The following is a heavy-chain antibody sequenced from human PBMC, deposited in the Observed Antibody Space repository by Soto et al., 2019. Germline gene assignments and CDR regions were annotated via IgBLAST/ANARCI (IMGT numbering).Heavy chain of an antibody. Sequence: PSETLSLTCTVSGGSISSGGYYWSWIRQHPGKGLEWIGYIYYSGSTYYNPSLKSRVTISVDTSKNQFSLKLSSVTAADTAVYYCARDSIWYSSGWYGGYYWGQGTLVTVSS. J-gene: IGHJ4*02. D-gene: IGHD6-19*01. CDR1: GGSISSGGYY. V-gene: IGHV4-31*03. CDR2: IYYSGST. CDR3: ARDSIWYSSGWYGGYY.